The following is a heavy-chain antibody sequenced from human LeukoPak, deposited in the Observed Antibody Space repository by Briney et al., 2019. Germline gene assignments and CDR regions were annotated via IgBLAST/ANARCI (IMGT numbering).Heavy chain of an antibody. Sequence: GGSLRLSCAGSGFNFSYSWMSWVRQAPGKGLEWVANIKQDGSEKYYVDSVKGRFTISRDNAKNSLYLQMNNLRAEDTAVYYCAREGSYSSSAGYYFDYWGQGTLVTVSS. CDR3: AREGSYSSSAGYYFDY. CDR2: IKQDGSEK. J-gene: IGHJ4*02. V-gene: IGHV3-7*01. D-gene: IGHD6-6*01. CDR1: GFNFSYSW.